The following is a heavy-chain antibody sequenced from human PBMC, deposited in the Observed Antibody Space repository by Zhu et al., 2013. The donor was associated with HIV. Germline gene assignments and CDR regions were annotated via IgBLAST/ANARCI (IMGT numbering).Heavy chain of an antibody. J-gene: IGHJ4*02. D-gene: IGHD3-10*01. CDR1: GYTLTELS. Sequence: QVQLVQSGAEVRKPGASVRLSCKVSGYTLTELSMHWVRQAPGKGLEWMGGFDPEDGETIYAQKFQGRVTMTEDTSTDTAYMELSSLRSEDTAVYYCATEGITPGPFDYWGQGTLVTVSS. V-gene: IGHV1-24*01. CDR2: FDPEDGET. CDR3: ATEGITPGPFDY.